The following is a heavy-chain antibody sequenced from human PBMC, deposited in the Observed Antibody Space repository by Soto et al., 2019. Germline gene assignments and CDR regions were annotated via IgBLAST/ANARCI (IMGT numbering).Heavy chain of an antibody. CDR3: ARRTGTAPRFDY. CDR2: ISYDGSNQ. D-gene: IGHD1-7*01. J-gene: IGHJ4*02. V-gene: IGHV3-30-3*01. CDR1: GFTFSDFE. Sequence: QVQLVESGGGVCQPGRSLRLSCSASGFTFSDFEMYWVRQAPGKGLDWVSFISYDGSNQYYAGSVKGRFTVSRDNSKNTLFLLMNSLRPEDTAVYFCARRTGTAPRFDYWGQGTLVTVSS.